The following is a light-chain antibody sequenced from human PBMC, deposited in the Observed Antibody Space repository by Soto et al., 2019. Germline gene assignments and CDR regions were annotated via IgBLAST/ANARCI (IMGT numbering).Light chain of an antibody. Sequence: QSALTQPASVSGSPGQSITISCTGTSSDVGSYNFVSWFQQHPGKVPKLIIYEGTERPSGVSNRFSASKSGNTVSLTISGLQPEDEADYYCCSYAGPSTIFGGGTKLTVL. J-gene: IGLJ2*01. CDR1: SSDVGSYNF. CDR3: CSYAGPSTI. V-gene: IGLV2-23*01. CDR2: EGT.